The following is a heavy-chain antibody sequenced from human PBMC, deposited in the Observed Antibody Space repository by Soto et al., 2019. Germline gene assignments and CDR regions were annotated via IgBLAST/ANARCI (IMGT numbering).Heavy chain of an antibody. CDR1: GGSISSYY. D-gene: IGHD1-26*01. Sequence: SETLSLTCTVSGGSISSYYWSWIRQPPGKGLEWIGYIYYSGSTNYNPSLKSRVTISVDTSKNQFSLKLSSVTAADTAVYYCARYSGYFDYWGQGTLVTVSS. J-gene: IGHJ4*02. CDR2: IYYSGST. V-gene: IGHV4-59*01. CDR3: ARYSGYFDY.